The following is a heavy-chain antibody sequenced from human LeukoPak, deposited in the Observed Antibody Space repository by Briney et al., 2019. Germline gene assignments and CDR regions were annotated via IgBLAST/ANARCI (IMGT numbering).Heavy chain of an antibody. CDR3: ARGRGSYSLDY. Sequence: GGSLRLSCAASGFTLSSYAMSGVRQAPGKGREWVSAISGNGDSTYYADSVKGRLTISRDNSKNTLYLQMNSLRAEDTAVYNCARGRGSYSLDYWGQGTLVTVSS. V-gene: IGHV3-23*01. J-gene: IGHJ4*02. D-gene: IGHD3-10*01. CDR2: ISGNGDST. CDR1: GFTLSSYA.